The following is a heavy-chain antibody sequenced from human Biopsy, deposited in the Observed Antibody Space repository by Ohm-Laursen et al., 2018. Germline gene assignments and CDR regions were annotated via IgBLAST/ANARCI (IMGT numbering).Heavy chain of an antibody. J-gene: IGHJ4*02. Sequence: GSSVKVSCKAFGYTFITYYVNWMRQAPGQGLEWMGKINPSGGSTSYAQKFQGRVTMTRDTSTTTVYMELSSLRSEDTAVYYCARDRIGGRGDPPDHWGQGTLVTVSS. CDR3: ARDRIGGRGDPPDH. CDR2: INPSGGST. D-gene: IGHD3-10*01. CDR1: GYTFITYY. V-gene: IGHV1-46*01.